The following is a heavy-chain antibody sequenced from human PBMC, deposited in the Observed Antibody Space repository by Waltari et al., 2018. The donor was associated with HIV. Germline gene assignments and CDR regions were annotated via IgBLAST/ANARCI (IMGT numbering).Heavy chain of an antibody. Sequence: QLQLQESGPGLVKPSETLSLTCTVSGGSISSSSYYWGWIRQPPGKGLEWIGSIYYSGSTYYNPSLKSRVTISVDTSKNQFSLKLSSVTAADTAVYYCASRIATFGGVVPGNNWFDPWGQGTLVTVSS. J-gene: IGHJ5*02. CDR1: GGSISSSSYY. CDR2: IYYSGST. V-gene: IGHV4-39*07. D-gene: IGHD3-16*01. CDR3: ASRIATFGGVVPGNNWFDP.